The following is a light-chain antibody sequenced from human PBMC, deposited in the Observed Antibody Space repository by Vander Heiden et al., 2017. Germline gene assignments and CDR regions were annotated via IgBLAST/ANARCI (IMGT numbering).Light chain of an antibody. CDR1: SSNIGAGYD. V-gene: IGLV1-40*01. Sequence: QSVLTQPPSVPGAPGPSATISCTGSSSNIGAGYDVHWYQQLPGTAPKLLIYGNSNRPSGVPDRFSGSKSGTSASLAITGLQAEDEADYYCQSYDSSLSGYVVFGGGTKLTVL. CDR2: GNS. J-gene: IGLJ2*01. CDR3: QSYDSSLSGYVV.